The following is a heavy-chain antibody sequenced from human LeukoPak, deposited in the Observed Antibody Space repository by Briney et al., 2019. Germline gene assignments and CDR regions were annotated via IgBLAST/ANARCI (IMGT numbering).Heavy chain of an antibody. J-gene: IGHJ4*02. D-gene: IGHD3-9*01. CDR3: ANDWLLSSRSSAPFDY. CDR2: ISYDESNK. Sequence: PGGSLRLSCAASGFTFSSYGMHWVRQAPGKGLEWVAVISYDESNKYYADSVKGRFTISRDNSKNTLYLQMNSLRAEDTAVYYCANDWLLSSRSSAPFDYWGQGTLVTVSS. CDR1: GFTFSSYG. V-gene: IGHV3-30*18.